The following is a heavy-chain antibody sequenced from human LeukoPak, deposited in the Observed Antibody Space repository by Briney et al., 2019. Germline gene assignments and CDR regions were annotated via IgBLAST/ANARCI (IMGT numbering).Heavy chain of an antibody. V-gene: IGHV3-23*01. D-gene: IGHD2-15*01. CDR2: ISGSGGST. J-gene: IGHJ5*02. CDR1: GFTFDSYA. CDR3: AKESIVVVVAATFQWFDP. Sequence: GGSLRLSCAASGFTFDSYAMSWVRQAPGKGLEWVSAISGSGGSTYYADSVKGRFTISRDNSKNTLYLQMNSLRAEDTAVYYCAKESIVVVVAATFQWFDPWGQGTLVTVSS.